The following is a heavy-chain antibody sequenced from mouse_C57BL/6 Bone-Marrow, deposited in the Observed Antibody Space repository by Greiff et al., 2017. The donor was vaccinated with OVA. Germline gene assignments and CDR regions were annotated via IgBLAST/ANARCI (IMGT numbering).Heavy chain of an antibody. V-gene: IGHV5-4*01. CDR1: GFTFSSYA. J-gene: IGHJ2*01. Sequence: EVQLVESGGGLVKPGGSLKLSCAASGFTFSSYAMSWVRQTPEKRLEWVATISDGGSYTYYPDNVKGRFTISRDNAKINLYLQMSHLKAKDTAMYYCAGASSYFDYWGQGTTLTVSA. CDR2: ISDGGSYT. CDR3: AGASSYFDY.